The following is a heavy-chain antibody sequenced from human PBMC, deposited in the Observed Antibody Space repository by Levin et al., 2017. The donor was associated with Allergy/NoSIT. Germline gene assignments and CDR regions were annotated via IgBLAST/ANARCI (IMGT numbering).Heavy chain of an antibody. CDR1: GGTFSSYA. J-gene: IGHJ4*02. V-gene: IGHV1-69*13. Sequence: ASVKVSCKASGGTFSSYAISWVRQAPGQGLEWMGGIIPIFGTANYAQKFQGRVTITADESTSTAYMELSSLRSEDTAVYYCARDRVGLGGSGDYFDYWGQGTLVTVSS. CDR3: ARDRVGLGGSGDYFDY. CDR2: IIPIFGTA. D-gene: IGHD3-16*01.